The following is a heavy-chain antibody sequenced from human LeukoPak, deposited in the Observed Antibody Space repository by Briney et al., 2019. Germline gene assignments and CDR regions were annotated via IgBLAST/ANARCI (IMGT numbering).Heavy chain of an antibody. Sequence: PSETLSLTCTVSGGSISSGGYYWSWIRQHPGKGLEWIWYIYYSGSTYYNPSLKSRVTISVDTSKNQLSLKLSSVTAADTAVYHCVRLQPNTGEWAFDIWGQGTMVSVSS. V-gene: IGHV4-31*03. CDR1: GGSISSGGYY. D-gene: IGHD1-1*01. CDR2: IYYSGST. CDR3: VRLQPNTGEWAFDI. J-gene: IGHJ3*02.